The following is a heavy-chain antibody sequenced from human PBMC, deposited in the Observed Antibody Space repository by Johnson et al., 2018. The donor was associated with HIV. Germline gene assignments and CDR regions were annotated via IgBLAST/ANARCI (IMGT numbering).Heavy chain of an antibody. CDR2: ISFDGSNK. CDR1: GFTFSSYA. CDR3: ARACRDGYTCDAFDI. D-gene: IGHD5-24*01. Sequence: QVQLVESGGGVVQPGRSLRLSCAASGFTFSSYAMHWVRQAPGKGLEWVAFISFDGSNKYYADSVNGRFTIARDYSKNTLFLQMNSLRAEDTAVYYCARACRDGYTCDAFDIWGQGTMVTVSS. V-gene: IGHV3-30*04. J-gene: IGHJ3*02.